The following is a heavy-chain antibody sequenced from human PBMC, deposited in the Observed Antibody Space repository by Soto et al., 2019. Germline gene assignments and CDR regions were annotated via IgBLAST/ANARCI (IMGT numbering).Heavy chain of an antibody. CDR3: ARVTGCHDLGGNYMDV. CDR1: GGTLSSYS. V-gene: IGHV1-69*08. CDR2: IITFVGKA. J-gene: IGHJ6*03. D-gene: IGHD2-15*01. Sequence: QVQLVQSGPEVKQPGSSVKVSCKTSGGTLSSYSISWVRQAPGQGLEWVGRIITFVGKANVAEQFQGRVTITADRSTDTPYMEQRTVSSDSTAVYFSARVTGCHDLGGNYMDVGGTGTTVTVSS.